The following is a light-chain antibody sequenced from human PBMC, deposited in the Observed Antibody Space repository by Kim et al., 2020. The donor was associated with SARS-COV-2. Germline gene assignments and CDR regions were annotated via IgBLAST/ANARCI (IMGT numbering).Light chain of an antibody. J-gene: IGLJ3*02. Sequence: GHSVTNSGTGTSGDVCISNFVSWYQQHPGKPPKLSFYVVTTRPAGVSDRFSGSKSGNPASLTISGLQSDEEADYYCVSYTSRITRVFGGGTKLTVL. CDR2: VVT. CDR1: SGDVCISNF. CDR3: VSYTSRITRV. V-gene: IGLV2-14*01.